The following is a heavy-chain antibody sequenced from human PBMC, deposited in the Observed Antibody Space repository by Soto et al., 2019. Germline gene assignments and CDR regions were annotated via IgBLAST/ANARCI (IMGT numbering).Heavy chain of an antibody. CDR2: IYSRGST. CDR1: GGSISTGGYY. V-gene: IGHV4-31*03. J-gene: IGHJ5*02. CDR3: ARSIEP. Sequence: QVQLQESGPGLVKPSQTLSLTCTVSGGSISTGGYYWSWIRQHPGKGLEWLGYIYSRGSTYYNPALKSRVTISVDTSKNPFSLKLSPVTAADTAVYYCARSIEPWGQGTLVTVSS.